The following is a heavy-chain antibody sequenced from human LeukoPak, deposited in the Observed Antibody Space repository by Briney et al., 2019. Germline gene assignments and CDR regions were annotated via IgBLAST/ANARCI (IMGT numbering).Heavy chain of an antibody. CDR3: ARQDTAKHGGLWYYYMDV. V-gene: IGHV4-61*02. CDR2: IYTSGST. CDR1: GGSISSGSYY. Sequence: KTSETLSLTCTVSGGSISSGSYYWSWIRQPAGKGLEWIGRIYTSGSTNYNPSLKSRVTISVDTSKNQFSLKLSSVTAADTAVYYCARQDTAKHGGLWYYYMDVWGKGTTVTVSS. D-gene: IGHD5-18*01. J-gene: IGHJ6*03.